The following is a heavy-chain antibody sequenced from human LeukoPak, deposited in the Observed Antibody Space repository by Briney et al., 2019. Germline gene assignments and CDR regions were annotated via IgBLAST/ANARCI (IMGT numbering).Heavy chain of an antibody. D-gene: IGHD6-13*01. CDR2: IRYDGSNK. V-gene: IGHV3-30*02. CDR1: GFTFSSYG. J-gene: IGHJ4*02. CDR3: AKDRQPGIAASGPPNDY. Sequence: PGGSLRLSCAASGFTFSSYGMHWVRQAPGKGLEWVAFIRYDGSNKYYADSVKGRFTISRDNSKNTLYLQMNSLRAEDTAVYYCAKDRQPGIAASGPPNDYWGQGTLVTVSS.